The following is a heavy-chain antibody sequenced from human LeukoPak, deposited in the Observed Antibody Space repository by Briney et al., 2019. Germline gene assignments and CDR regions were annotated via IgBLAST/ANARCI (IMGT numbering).Heavy chain of an antibody. V-gene: IGHV4-38-2*02. Sequence: PSETLSLTCTVSGYSISSGYYWGWIRQPPGKGLEWIGSIYHSGSTYYNPSLKSRVTISVDTSKNQFSLKLTSVTAADTAVYYCAKYRDAYTSWGQGTLVTVSS. D-gene: IGHD5-24*01. CDR2: IYHSGST. J-gene: IGHJ5*02. CDR1: GYSISSGYY. CDR3: AKYRDAYTS.